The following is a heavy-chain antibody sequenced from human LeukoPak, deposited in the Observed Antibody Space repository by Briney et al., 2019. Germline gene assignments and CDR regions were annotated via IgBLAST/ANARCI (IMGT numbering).Heavy chain of an antibody. V-gene: IGHV1-18*04. CDR3: ARNYYDILTGYYREYYFDY. D-gene: IGHD3-9*01. Sequence: ASVKVSCKASGYTFTSYGISWVRQAPGQGLEWMGWISAYNGNTNYAQKLQGRVTMTTDTSTSTAYMELRSLGSDDTAVYYCARNYYDILTGYYREYYFDYWGQGTLVTVSS. CDR2: ISAYNGNT. CDR1: GYTFTSYG. J-gene: IGHJ4*02.